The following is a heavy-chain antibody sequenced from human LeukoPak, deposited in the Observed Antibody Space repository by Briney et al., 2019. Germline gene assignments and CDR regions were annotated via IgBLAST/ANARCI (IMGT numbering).Heavy chain of an antibody. CDR2: IWFDGSNK. D-gene: IGHD2-15*01. CDR1: GFTFSSYG. Sequence: GGSLRLSCAASGFTFSSYGMHWVRQAPGKGLEWVAVIWFDGSNKYYADSVKGRLTISRDNSKSTLYLQMNSLRAEDTAVYYCAKAAAATGHYYFGMDVWGQGTTVTVSS. J-gene: IGHJ6*02. V-gene: IGHV3-33*06. CDR3: AKAAAATGHYYFGMDV.